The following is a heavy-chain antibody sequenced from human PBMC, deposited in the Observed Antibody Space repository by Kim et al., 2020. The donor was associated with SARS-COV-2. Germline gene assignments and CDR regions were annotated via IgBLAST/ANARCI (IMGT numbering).Heavy chain of an antibody. J-gene: IGHJ4*02. V-gene: IGHV5-51*01. CDR3: ARPLDFDPHCFDY. D-gene: IGHD3-9*01. Sequence: YSPSFQGQVTISADKSISTAYLQWSSLKASDTAMYYCARPLDFDPHCFDYWGQGTLVTVSS.